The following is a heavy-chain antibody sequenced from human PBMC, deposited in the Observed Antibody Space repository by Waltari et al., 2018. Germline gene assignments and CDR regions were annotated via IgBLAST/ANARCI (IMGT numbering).Heavy chain of an antibody. D-gene: IGHD4-17*01. CDR3: ATVTPVDY. J-gene: IGHJ4*02. CDR2: IYYSGST. V-gene: IGHV4-39*07. CDR1: GGSLSSSSYY. Sequence: QLQLQDSGPGLGKPSETLSLTCTVSGGSLSSSSYYWGWIRQPPGKGLEWIGSIYYSGSTYYNPSLKSRVTISVDTSKNQFSLKLSSVTAADTAVYYCATVTPVDYWGQGTLVTVSS.